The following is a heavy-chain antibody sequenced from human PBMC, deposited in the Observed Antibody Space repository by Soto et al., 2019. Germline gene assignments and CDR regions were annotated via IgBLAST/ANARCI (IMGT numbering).Heavy chain of an antibody. V-gene: IGHV3-30-3*01. CDR3: AKDSGYKTSYYYGMDV. D-gene: IGHD6-25*01. CDR1: GFTFSNYA. CDR2: ISYDGSSK. Sequence: QMQLVESGGGVVQPGRSLRLSCAASGFTFSNYAMHWVRQAPGKGLEWVSVISYDGSSKYYAVSVKGRFTISRDNSNSTLFLQMDRLTADDTAIYYWAKDSGYKTSYYYGMDVWGQGTTVTVSS. J-gene: IGHJ6*02.